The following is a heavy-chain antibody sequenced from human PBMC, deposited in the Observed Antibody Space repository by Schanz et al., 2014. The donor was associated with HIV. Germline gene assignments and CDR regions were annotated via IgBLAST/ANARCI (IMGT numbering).Heavy chain of an antibody. D-gene: IGHD3-22*01. CDR3: AKDRNQYDSRYIGKGNYYYYYGMDV. CDR1: GFTFSDHY. V-gene: IGHV3-30*18. Sequence: QVQLVESGGGVVQPGGSLRLSCAASGFTFSDHYMDWVRQAPGRGLEWLAVASSDGSGKFYVDSVKGRFTISRDNSKSILYLQMSSLRPEDTAVYYCAKDRNQYDSRYIGKGNYYYYYGMDVWGQGTTVTVSS. CDR2: ASSDGSGK. J-gene: IGHJ6*02.